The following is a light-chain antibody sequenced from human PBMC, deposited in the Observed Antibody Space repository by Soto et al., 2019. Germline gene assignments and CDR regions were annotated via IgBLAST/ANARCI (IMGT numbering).Light chain of an antibody. J-gene: IGKJ2*01. Sequence: TQSPATLSASVGDRVTIPCRASQSISSWLAWYQQKPGKAPKLLIYDASSLESGVPSRFSGSGSGTEFTLTISSLQPDDFSTYYCQQYNSYRYTFGQGTKVDIK. V-gene: IGKV1-5*01. CDR3: QQYNSYRYT. CDR2: DAS. CDR1: QSISSW.